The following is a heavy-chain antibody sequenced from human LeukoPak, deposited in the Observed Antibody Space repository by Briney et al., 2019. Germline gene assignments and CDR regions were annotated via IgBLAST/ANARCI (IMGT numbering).Heavy chain of an antibody. CDR1: GFTFSSYS. D-gene: IGHD2-15*01. Sequence: PGGSLRLSCAASGFTFSSYSMNWVRQAPGKGLEWVSAISGSGGSTYYADSVKGRFTISRDNSKNTLYLQMNSLRAEDTAVYYCAKDWVVAATLYFQHWGQGTLVTVSS. J-gene: IGHJ1*01. V-gene: IGHV3-23*01. CDR3: AKDWVVAATLYFQH. CDR2: ISGSGGST.